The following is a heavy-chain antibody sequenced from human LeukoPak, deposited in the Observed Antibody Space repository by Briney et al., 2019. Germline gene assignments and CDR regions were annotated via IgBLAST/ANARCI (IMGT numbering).Heavy chain of an antibody. CDR3: ARVSYDYVWGSYLPFDY. Sequence: SETLSLTCAVYGGSFSGYYWSWIRQPPGKGLEWIGYIYYSGSTYYNPSLKSRVTISVDTSKNQFSLKLSSVTAADTAVYYYARVSYDYVWGSYLPFDYWGQGTLVTVSS. J-gene: IGHJ4*02. CDR1: GGSFSGYY. CDR2: IYYSGST. D-gene: IGHD3-16*02. V-gene: IGHV4-30-4*08.